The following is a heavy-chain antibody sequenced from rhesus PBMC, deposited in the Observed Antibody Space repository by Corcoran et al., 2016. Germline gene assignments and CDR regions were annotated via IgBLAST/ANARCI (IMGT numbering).Heavy chain of an antibody. Sequence: EVQLVESGGGLVQPGGSLRLSCAASGFTFSDHYMDWVRQAPGKGLEWVSSISSVSGSTIFDPDSVKGRFTISIDNAKNTVYLQMNSLRAEDTAVYYCASNSGSYYYGYWGQGVLVTVSS. CDR2: ISSVSGSTI. V-gene: IGHV3-110*02. D-gene: IGHD3-16*01. CDR1: GFTFSDHY. CDR3: ASNSGSYYYGY. J-gene: IGHJ4*01.